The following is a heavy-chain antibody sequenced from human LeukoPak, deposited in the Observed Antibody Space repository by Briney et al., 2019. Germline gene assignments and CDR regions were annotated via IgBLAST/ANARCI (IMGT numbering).Heavy chain of an antibody. J-gene: IGHJ3*01. CDR3: ARAKIAAAGTGAFDV. D-gene: IGHD6-13*01. CDR1: GFTFGSYS. CDR2: FSATDGSA. V-gene: IGHV3-23*01. Sequence: GGSLRLSCAASGFTFGSYSMNWVRQAPGKGLEWVSAFSATDGSAQYAESVEGRFTISRDDSKNTLFLQMNSLGAEDTAVYYCARAKIAAAGTGAFDVWGQGTLVTVSS.